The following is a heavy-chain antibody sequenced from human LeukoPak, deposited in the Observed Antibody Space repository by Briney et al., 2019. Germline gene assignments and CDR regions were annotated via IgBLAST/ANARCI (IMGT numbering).Heavy chain of an antibody. CDR2: MNPNSGNT. CDR3: ARGSLGATPFDI. J-gene: IGHJ3*02. Sequence: ASVKVSCKASGYTFTSYDINWVRQATGQGLEWMGWMNPNSGNTGYAQKFQGRVTMTRNTSISTAYTELSSLRSEDTAVYYCARGSLGATPFDIWGQGTMVTVSS. CDR1: GYTFTSYD. D-gene: IGHD1-26*01. V-gene: IGHV1-8*01.